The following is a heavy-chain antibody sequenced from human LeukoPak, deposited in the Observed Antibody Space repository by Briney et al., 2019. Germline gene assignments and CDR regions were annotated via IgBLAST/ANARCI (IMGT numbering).Heavy chain of an antibody. CDR2: TYPGDSDT. V-gene: IGHV5-51*01. D-gene: IGHD2-15*01. Sequence: GESLKISCKGSGYGFTSYWIGWVRRMPGKGLEWMGITYPGDSDTRYSPSFQGQVTISADKSISTAYLQWSSLKASDTAMYYCATGRYCSGGSCRRNYFDYWGQGTLVTVSS. J-gene: IGHJ4*02. CDR1: GYGFTSYW. CDR3: ATGRYCSGGSCRRNYFDY.